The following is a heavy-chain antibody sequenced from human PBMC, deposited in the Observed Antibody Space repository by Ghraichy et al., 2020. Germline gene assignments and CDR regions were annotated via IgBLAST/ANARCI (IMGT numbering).Heavy chain of an antibody. CDR1: GGSISSYY. J-gene: IGHJ4*02. V-gene: IGHV4-4*09. CDR2: IYTSGST. D-gene: IGHD6-6*01. Sequence: SETLSLTCTVSGGSISSYYWSWIRQPPGKGLEWIGYIYTSGSTNYNPSLKSRVTISVDTSKNQFSLKLSSVTAADTAVYYCARHYSVGATGYIAARPYFDYWGQGTLVTVSS. CDR3: ARHYSVGATGYIAARPYFDY.